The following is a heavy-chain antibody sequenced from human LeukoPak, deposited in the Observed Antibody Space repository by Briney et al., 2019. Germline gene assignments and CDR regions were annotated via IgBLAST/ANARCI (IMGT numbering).Heavy chain of an antibody. CDR1: GVTLSNYG. Sequence: GGSLGLSCAVSGVTLSNYGMSWVRQTPGKGLEWVAGISDSGGRTNYADSVKGRFTISRDNPKNTLYLQMNSLRAEDTAVYFCAKRGVVIRVILVGFHKEAQYFDSWGQGALVTVSS. D-gene: IGHD3-22*01. J-gene: IGHJ4*02. V-gene: IGHV3-23*01. CDR3: AKRGVVIRVILVGFHKEAQYFDS. CDR2: ISDSGGRT.